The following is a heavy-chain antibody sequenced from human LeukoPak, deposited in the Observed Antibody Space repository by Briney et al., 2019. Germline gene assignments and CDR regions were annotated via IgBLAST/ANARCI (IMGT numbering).Heavy chain of an antibody. D-gene: IGHD1-26*01. CDR3: ARRRYSGSSQHFDY. J-gene: IGHJ4*02. V-gene: IGHV3-7*01. Sequence: PGGSLRLSCAASGFTFSSYWMSWVRQAPGKGLEWVANIKQDGSEKYYVDSVKGRFTISRGNAKNSLYLQMNSLRAEDTAVYYCARRRYSGSSQHFDYWGQGTLVTVSS. CDR2: IKQDGSEK. CDR1: GFTFSSYW.